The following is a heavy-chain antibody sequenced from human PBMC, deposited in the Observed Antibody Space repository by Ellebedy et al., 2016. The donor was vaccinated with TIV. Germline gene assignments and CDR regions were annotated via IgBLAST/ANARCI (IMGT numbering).Heavy chain of an antibody. D-gene: IGHD3-22*01. CDR3: ARQPPTYYYDTSGYH. CDR1: GYSFTSYW. Sequence: GESLKISCKGSGYSFTSYWIGWVRQMPGKGLEWMGIIYPGDSNTKYSPSFQGQVTISVDKSISTAYLQWSSLKASDTAMYFCARQPPTYYYDTSGYHWGQGTLVTVSS. J-gene: IGHJ4*02. CDR2: IYPGDSNT. V-gene: IGHV5-51*01.